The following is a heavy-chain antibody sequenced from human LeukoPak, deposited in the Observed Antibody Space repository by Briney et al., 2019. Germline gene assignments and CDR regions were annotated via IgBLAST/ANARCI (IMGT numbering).Heavy chain of an antibody. CDR3: AKGAQDYGDSTTDY. V-gene: IGHV3-21*04. CDR2: ISSSSSYI. J-gene: IGHJ4*02. D-gene: IGHD4-17*01. CDR1: GFTFSTYT. Sequence: GGSLRLSCAASGFTFSTYTMNWVRQAPGKGLEWVSSISSSSSYIYYADSVKGRFTISRDNSKNTLFLQMNSLRVEDTAVYYCAKGAQDYGDSTTDYWGQGTRVTVSS.